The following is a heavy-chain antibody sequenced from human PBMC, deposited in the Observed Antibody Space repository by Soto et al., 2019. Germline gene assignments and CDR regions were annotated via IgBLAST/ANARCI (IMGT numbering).Heavy chain of an antibody. J-gene: IGHJ6*02. CDR2: TYPGDSNT. V-gene: IGHV5-51*01. D-gene: IGHD3-22*01. CDR1: GYSFTSYW. CDR3: ARTYYYESNYYYYGMDV. Sequence: PGEALKISCNGSGYSFTSYWIGWVRQTPGKGLEWMGITYPGDSNTRYRPSFQGQVTISADKSISTAYLQWSSLKASDTAMYYCARTYYYESNYYYYGMDVWGQGTAVTVSS.